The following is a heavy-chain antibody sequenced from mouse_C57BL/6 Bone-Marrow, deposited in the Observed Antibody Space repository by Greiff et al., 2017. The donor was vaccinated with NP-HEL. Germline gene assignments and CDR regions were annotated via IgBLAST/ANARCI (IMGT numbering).Heavy chain of an antibody. CDR2: IYPGDGDT. D-gene: IGHD1-1*01. CDR1: GYAFSSSW. Sequence: QVQLQQSGPELVKPGASVKISCKASGYAFSSSWMNWVKQRPGKGLEWIGRIYPGDGDTNYNGKFKGRATLTAAKSSSTAYMQLSSLTSEDSAVYFCAREERGYYYGSSYYWGQGTTLTVSS. V-gene: IGHV1-82*01. J-gene: IGHJ2*01. CDR3: AREERGYYYGSSYY.